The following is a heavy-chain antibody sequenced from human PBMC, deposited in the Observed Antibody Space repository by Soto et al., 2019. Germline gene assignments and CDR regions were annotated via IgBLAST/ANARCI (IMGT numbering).Heavy chain of an antibody. CDR3: AGDRGYSYGPNWFAP. D-gene: IGHD5-18*01. Sequence: QVQLQESGPGLVKPSETLSLTCTVSGGSVSSGSYYWSWIRQPPGKGLEWIGYIYYSGSTNYNPSLKSRVTKSVDTSKNLFALQLSAVTAADTAVYYCAGDRGYSYGPNWFAPWGQGSLVTVSS. CDR2: IYYSGST. CDR1: GGSVSSGSYY. V-gene: IGHV4-61*01. J-gene: IGHJ5*02.